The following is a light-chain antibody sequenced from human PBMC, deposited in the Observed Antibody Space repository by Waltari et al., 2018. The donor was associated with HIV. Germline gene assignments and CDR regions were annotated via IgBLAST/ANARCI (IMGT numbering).Light chain of an antibody. V-gene: IGLV2-11*01. Sequence: QSALTQPRSVSGSPGQSVTISCTRTGSDVGNFNFVSWYQHLPAKAPKLLIYDVTKRPSCVPDRFSGSKSGDTASLTISGLQAEDEADYYCCTYAAKYVLFGGGTNLTVL. CDR2: DVT. CDR3: CTYAAKYVL. CDR1: GSDVGNFNF. J-gene: IGLJ2*01.